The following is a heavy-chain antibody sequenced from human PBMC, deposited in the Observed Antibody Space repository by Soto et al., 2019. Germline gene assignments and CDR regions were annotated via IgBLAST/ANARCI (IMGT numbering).Heavy chain of an antibody. CDR3: AKTAGYDYVWGSSGLDP. D-gene: IGHD3-16*01. Sequence: QVQLVESGGGVVQPGRSLRLSRAGSGFTFSSYGMHWVRQAPGKGLEWVAVISYDGSDKYYGDSVKGRFTISRDDSKNTLYLQMNSLRVEDTAIYYCAKTAGYDYVWGSSGLDPWGQGTLVTVSS. CDR2: ISYDGSDK. V-gene: IGHV3-30*18. CDR1: GFTFSSYG. J-gene: IGHJ5*02.